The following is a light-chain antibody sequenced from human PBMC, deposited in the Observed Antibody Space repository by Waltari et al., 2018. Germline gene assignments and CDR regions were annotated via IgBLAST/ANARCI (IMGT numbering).Light chain of an antibody. J-gene: IGKJ3*01. Sequence: EIVMTQSPATLSVSPGERATLSCRASQSVSSNLAWYQQKPRQAPRLLIYGASTRATGIPARFSGSGSGTEFTLTISSLQSEDFAVYYCQQYNNSFTFGPGTKVDIK. V-gene: IGKV3-15*01. CDR3: QQYNNSFT. CDR1: QSVSSN. CDR2: GAS.